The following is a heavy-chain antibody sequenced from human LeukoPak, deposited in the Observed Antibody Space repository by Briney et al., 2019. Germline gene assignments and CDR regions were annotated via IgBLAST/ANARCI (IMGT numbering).Heavy chain of an antibody. V-gene: IGHV3-30*18. D-gene: IGHD3-10*01. CDR3: AKALSGSYYYYGMDV. Sequence: GRSLRLSCAASGFTFSSYGMHWVRQAPGKGLEWVAVISYDGSNNYSADSVKGRLTISRDNSKNTLYLQMNSLRAEDTAVYYCAKALSGSYYYYGMDVWGQGTTVTVSS. J-gene: IGHJ6*02. CDR1: GFTFSSYG. CDR2: ISYDGSNN.